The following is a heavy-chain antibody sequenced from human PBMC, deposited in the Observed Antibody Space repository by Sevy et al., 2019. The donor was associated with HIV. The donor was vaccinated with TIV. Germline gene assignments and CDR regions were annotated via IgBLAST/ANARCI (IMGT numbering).Heavy chain of an antibody. Sequence: GSLRLSCAASGFTFSSYWMSWVRQAPGKGLEWVANIKQDGSEKYYVDSVKGRFTISRDNAKNSLYLQMNSLRAEDTAVYYCARDQVARITIFGVVHWFDPWGQGTLVTVSS. CDR3: ARDQVARITIFGVVHWFDP. CDR1: GFTFSSYW. V-gene: IGHV3-7*01. J-gene: IGHJ5*02. CDR2: IKQDGSEK. D-gene: IGHD3-3*01.